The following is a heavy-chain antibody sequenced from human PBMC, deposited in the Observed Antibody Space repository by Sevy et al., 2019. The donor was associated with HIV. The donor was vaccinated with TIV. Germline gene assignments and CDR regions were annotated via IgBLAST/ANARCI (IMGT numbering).Heavy chain of an antibody. CDR3: ARDRGEILHSAFDY. D-gene: IGHD3-16*01. J-gene: IGHJ4*02. CDR2: ISNDGRNYK. Sequence: GGSLRLSCAASGFTFSDYSMHWVRQAPGKGLEWVAVISNDGRNYKYNGDSVKGRFTISRDNSKNTLFLQMNSLRAEDSAIYYCARDRGEILHSAFDYWGQGTLVTVSS. V-gene: IGHV3-30*14. CDR1: GFTFSDYS.